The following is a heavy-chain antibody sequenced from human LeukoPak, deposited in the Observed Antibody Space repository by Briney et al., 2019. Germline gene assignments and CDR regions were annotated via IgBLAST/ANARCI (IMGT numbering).Heavy chain of an antibody. J-gene: IGHJ4*02. V-gene: IGHV3-23*01. CDR3: AKVVGVYYFDY. Sequence: GASLRLSCAASGFTFSSYAMSWVRQAPGKGLEWVSGISGSGGSTYYADSVKGRFTISRDNSKNTLYLQMNSLRAEDSALYYCAKVVGVYYFDYWGQGTLVTVSS. CDR2: ISGSGGST. D-gene: IGHD1-26*01. CDR1: GFTFSSYA.